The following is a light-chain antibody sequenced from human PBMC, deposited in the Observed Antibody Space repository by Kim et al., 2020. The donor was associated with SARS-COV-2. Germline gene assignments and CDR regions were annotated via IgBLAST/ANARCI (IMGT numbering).Light chain of an antibody. CDR3: ATWDGSLSGWV. V-gene: IGLV1-47*01. J-gene: IGLJ3*02. CDR1: TSNIGSNT. CDR2: TDN. Sequence: SFLTHPPSSSFTPEQLFPLSCSGSTSNIGSNTVYWYQQLPGTAPKLLIYTDNQRPSGVPDRFSGSKSGTSASLAISGLRSEDEADYYCATWDGSLSGWVFGGGTPLTVL.